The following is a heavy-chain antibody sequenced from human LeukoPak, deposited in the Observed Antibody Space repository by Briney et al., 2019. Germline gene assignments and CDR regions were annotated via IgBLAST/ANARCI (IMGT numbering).Heavy chain of an antibody. Sequence: ASVKVSCKASGYTFTGYYMHWVRQAPGRGLEWMGWINPNSGGTNYAQKFQGRVTMTRGTSISTAYMELSRLRSDDTAVYYCARTEVSGSYLAGGSDYWGQGTLVTVSS. V-gene: IGHV1-2*02. CDR1: GYTFTGYY. CDR2: INPNSGGT. D-gene: IGHD1-26*01. CDR3: ARTEVSGSYLAGGSDY. J-gene: IGHJ4*02.